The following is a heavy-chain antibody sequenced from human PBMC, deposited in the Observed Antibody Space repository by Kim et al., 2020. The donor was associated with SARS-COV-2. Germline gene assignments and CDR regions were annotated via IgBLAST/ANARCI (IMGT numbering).Heavy chain of an antibody. Sequence: ASVKVSCKASGYTFTTYTMHWVRQAPGQRLEWMGWINAGNGNTRYSQWFQDRVTITRDTSASTAYMELNSLRSEDTAVYYCARAGWVAGLDYWGQGNLVT. D-gene: IGHD6-19*01. CDR2: INAGNGNT. J-gene: IGHJ4*02. V-gene: IGHV1-3*01. CDR3: ARAGWVAGLDY. CDR1: GYTFTTYT.